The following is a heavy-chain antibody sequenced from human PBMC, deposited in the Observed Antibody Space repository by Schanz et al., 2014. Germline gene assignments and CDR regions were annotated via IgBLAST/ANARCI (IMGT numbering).Heavy chain of an antibody. CDR1: GGTFSRLT. J-gene: IGHJ5*02. D-gene: IGHD4-17*01. CDR2: VIPILGVT. CDR3: ATLDYADSVS. V-gene: IGHV1-69*02. Sequence: QVQLVQSGADVKKPGSSVRVSCKASGGTFSRLTFSWVRQAPGQGLEWMGRVIPILGVTHYAQKFQGRVTITADKSTTTDCMELNSLNSDDTAVYYCATLDYADSVSWGQGTLVTVSS.